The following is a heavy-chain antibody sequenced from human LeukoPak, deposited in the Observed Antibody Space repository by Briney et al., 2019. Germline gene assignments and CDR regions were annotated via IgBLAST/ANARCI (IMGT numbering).Heavy chain of an antibody. CDR2: ISSSGSTI. CDR3: AELGITMIGGV. D-gene: IGHD3-10*02. V-gene: IGHV3-48*03. CDR1: GFTFSSYE. J-gene: IGHJ6*04. Sequence: GGSLRLSCAASGFTFSSYEMNWVRQAPGKGLEWVSDISSSGSTIYYADSVKGRFTISRDNARNSLYLQMNSLRAEDTAVYYCAELGITMIGGVWGKGTTVTISS.